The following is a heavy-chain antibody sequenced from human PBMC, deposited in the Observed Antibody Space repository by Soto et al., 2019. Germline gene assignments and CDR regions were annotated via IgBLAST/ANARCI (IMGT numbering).Heavy chain of an antibody. CDR1: GDSVSSNSAT. D-gene: IGHD3-16*01. CDR3: ARLIGNSWLDS. V-gene: IGHV6-1*01. J-gene: IGHJ5*01. Sequence: SQTLSLTCAISGDSVSSNSATWDWNRQSPSRGLEWLGRTYYRSKWSNDYAVSVKGRITINPDTSNNQFSLHLNSVTPDDTAVYYCARLIGNSWLDSWGQGTLVTVSS. CDR2: TYYRSKWSN.